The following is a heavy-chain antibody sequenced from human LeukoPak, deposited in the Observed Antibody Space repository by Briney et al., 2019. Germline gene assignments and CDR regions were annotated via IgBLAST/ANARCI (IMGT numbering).Heavy chain of an antibody. CDR1: GFAFSSYS. V-gene: IGHV3-21*01. CDR3: ARDAHYGSGSNDY. Sequence: GSLSLSCAASGFAFSSYSMNWVRQAPGKGLEWVSYYADSVKGRFTISRDNAKNSLYLQMNSLRAEDTAVYYCARDAHYGSGSNDYWGQGTLVTVSS. D-gene: IGHD3-10*01. J-gene: IGHJ4*02.